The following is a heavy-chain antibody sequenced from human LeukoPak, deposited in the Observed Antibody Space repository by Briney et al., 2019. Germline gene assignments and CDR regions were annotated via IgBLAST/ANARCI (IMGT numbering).Heavy chain of an antibody. CDR2: INPKSGGT. CDR1: GYTFTGHY. CDR3: ARDRRYGDYPPSYRMDV. V-gene: IGHV1-2*02. J-gene: IGHJ6*02. Sequence: ASVKVSCKASGYTFTGHYMHWVRQAPGQGLEWMGWINPKSGGTKYPQKFQGRVTLTRDTSISTAYMYLSRLRADDTAVYYCARDRRYGDYPPSYRMDVWGQGTTVTVSS. D-gene: IGHD4-17*01.